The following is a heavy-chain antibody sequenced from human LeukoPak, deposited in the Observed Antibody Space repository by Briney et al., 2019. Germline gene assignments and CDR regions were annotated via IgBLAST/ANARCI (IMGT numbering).Heavy chain of an antibody. V-gene: IGHV1-69*01. CDR3: ARDRDPSQWLVYDY. J-gene: IGHJ4*02. Sequence: VKVSCKASGGTFSSYAISCVRRAPGQGLEWMGGIIPIFGTANYAQKFQGRVTITADESTSTAYMELSSLRSEDTAVYYCARDRDPSQWLVYDYWGQGTLVTVSS. CDR1: GGTFSSYA. CDR2: IIPIFGTA. D-gene: IGHD6-19*01.